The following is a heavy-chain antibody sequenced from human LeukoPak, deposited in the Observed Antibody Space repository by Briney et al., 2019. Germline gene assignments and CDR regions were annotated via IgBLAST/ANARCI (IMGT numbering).Heavy chain of an antibody. J-gene: IGHJ4*02. CDR1: GGSISSYY. CDR2: IYYTGST. D-gene: IGHD3-10*01. V-gene: IGHV4-59*01. Sequence: SETLSLTCTVSGGSISSYYWSWIRQPPGKGLEWIGNIYYTGSTNYNPSLKSRITISVDTSKNQFSLKLNSVTAADTAVYYCARHYDSGTYPLDYWGQGTLVTVSS. CDR3: ARHYDSGTYPLDY.